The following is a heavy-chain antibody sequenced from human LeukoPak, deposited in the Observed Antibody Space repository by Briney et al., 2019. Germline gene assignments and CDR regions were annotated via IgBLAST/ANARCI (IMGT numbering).Heavy chain of an antibody. J-gene: IGHJ4*02. CDR1: RGSISGSIRSYY. CDR2: ITSSGCV. CDR3: ARIPLGYSGAYYFDC. Sequence: ASETLSLTCTVSRGSISGSIRSYYWSWLRQPPGKGLEGSGYITSSGCVNDNPSLRSRVTISVDTSKNQFFLNLSSVSAADTAVYYCARIPLGYSGAYYFDCWGKGTLVPVSP. V-gene: IGHV4-4*09. D-gene: IGHD5-12*01.